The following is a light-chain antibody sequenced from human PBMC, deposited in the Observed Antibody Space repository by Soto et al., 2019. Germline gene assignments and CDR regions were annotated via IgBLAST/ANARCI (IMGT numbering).Light chain of an antibody. V-gene: IGKV3-20*01. CDR3: QQYGSSL. Sequence: EIVLTQSPGTLYLSPGERDTLSCRASQSVSSSYLAWYQQKPGQAPRLLIYGASSRATGIPDSFSGSGSGTDFTLTISRLEPEDFAVYYWQQYGSSLFGPQTKEDIK. J-gene: IGKJ3*01. CDR2: GAS. CDR1: QSVSSSY.